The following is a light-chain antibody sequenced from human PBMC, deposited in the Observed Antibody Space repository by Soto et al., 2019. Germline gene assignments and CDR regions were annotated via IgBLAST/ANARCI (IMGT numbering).Light chain of an antibody. J-gene: IGKJ2*01. V-gene: IGKV3-20*01. Sequence: DIVLTQSPGTLSLSPGERATLSCRASQSVSSTFLAWYQQKPGQAPRLLIYGVSSRATGIPDRFSGSGSGTDFTLTISRLEPEDXAVYXCQQYGTSPYTFGQGTKLEIK. CDR3: QQYGTSPYT. CDR2: GVS. CDR1: QSVSSTF.